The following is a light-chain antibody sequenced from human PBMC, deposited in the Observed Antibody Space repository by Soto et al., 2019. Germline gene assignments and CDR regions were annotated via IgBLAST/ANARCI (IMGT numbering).Light chain of an antibody. CDR2: DND. CDR1: SSNIGNNY. CDR3: ASWDRSLSAGV. V-gene: IGLV1-51*01. Sequence: QSVLTQPPSVTAAPGQKVTISCSGSSSNIGNNYVSWYQHFPEAAPKLLIYDNDKRPSGIPDRFSGSKSGKSATLGITGLQPGDEADYYCASWDRSLSAGVFGGGTKVTVL. J-gene: IGLJ2*01.